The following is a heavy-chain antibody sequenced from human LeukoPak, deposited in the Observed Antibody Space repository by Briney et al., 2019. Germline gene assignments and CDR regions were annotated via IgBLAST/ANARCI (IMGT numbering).Heavy chain of an antibody. CDR1: GGTFRNYG. D-gene: IGHD2-15*01. CDR2: IIPIFGTG. V-gene: IGHV1-69*01. Sequence: ASVKVSCKTSGGTFRNYGFTGVRQAPGQGLEWMGGIIPIFGTGKYAQKFQGRVTVIADEFTSTAYMELSSLRSEDTAVYYCASRYCSGGSCFTRDYYYYYMDVWGKGTTVTVSS. J-gene: IGHJ6*03. CDR3: ASRYCSGGSCFTRDYYYYYMDV.